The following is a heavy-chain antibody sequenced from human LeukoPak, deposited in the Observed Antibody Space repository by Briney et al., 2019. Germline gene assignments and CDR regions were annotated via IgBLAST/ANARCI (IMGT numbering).Heavy chain of an antibody. CDR2: IKQDGSES. CDR1: GFTFSSYW. CDR3: AKIMYSSGYYYDY. Sequence: GGSLRLSCAASGFTFSSYWMSWVRQAPGKGLEWVATIKQDGSESYYVDSVKGRFTISRDNAKNSLYLQMNSLRAEDTAVYYCAKIMYSSGYYYDYWGQGTLVTVSS. J-gene: IGHJ4*02. D-gene: IGHD6-19*01. V-gene: IGHV3-7*01.